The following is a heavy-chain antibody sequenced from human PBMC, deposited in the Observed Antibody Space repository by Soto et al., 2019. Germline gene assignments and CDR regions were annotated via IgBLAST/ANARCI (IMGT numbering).Heavy chain of an antibody. V-gene: IGHV3-23*01. CDR1: GFTFSSYA. D-gene: IGHD3-3*01. CDR3: AKDLGRPEWTYAFDI. CDR2: ISGSGGTT. J-gene: IGHJ3*02. Sequence: GGSLRLSCAASGFTFSSYALSWVRQAPGKGLEWVSVISGSGGTTNHADSVKGRFTISRDNSKNTLYLQMNSLRAEDTAVYYCAKDLGRPEWTYAFDIWGQGTMVTVSS.